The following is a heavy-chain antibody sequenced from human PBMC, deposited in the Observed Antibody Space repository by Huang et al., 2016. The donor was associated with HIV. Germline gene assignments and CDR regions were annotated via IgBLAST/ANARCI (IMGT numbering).Heavy chain of an antibody. D-gene: IGHD3-9*01. CDR3: ARGSYYDILTGFYHPAEYFQH. CDR1: GYTFTSYG. CDR2: ISIYNAKK. V-gene: IGHV1-18*01. Sequence: QVQLVQSGAEVKEPGASVKVSCKASGYTFTSYGISWVRQAPGQGLEWMGWISIYNAKKNYGQKFQGRVTMTTDTSTSSAYMELRSLRSDDTAVYYCARGSYYDILTGFYHPAEYFQHWGQGTLVTVSS. J-gene: IGHJ1*01.